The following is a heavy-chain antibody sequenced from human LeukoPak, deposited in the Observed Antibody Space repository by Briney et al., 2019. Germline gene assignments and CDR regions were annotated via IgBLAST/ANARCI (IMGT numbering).Heavy chain of an antibody. J-gene: IGHJ5*02. CDR2: ISDSGSSI. Sequence: GGSLRLSCAASGFGLSDYYMSWIRQAPGKGLEWVSYISDSGSSIYYADSVRGRFTISRDNAKNSLYLQMNSLRADDTAVYYCARTRGLGPGGYFDAWGQGSLVTVSS. D-gene: IGHD1-1*01. CDR3: ARTRGLGPGGYFDA. V-gene: IGHV3-11*01. CDR1: GFGLSDYY.